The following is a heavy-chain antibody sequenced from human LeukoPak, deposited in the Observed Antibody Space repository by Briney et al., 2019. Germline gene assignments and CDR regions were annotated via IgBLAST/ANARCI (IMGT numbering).Heavy chain of an antibody. CDR3: ATVSYDSSVDNWFDP. Sequence: SQTLSLTCTVSGGSISSGGYYWGWIRQHPGKGLEWIGYIYYSGSIYYNPSLKSRVTISVDTSKNQFSLKLSSVTAADTAVYYCATVSYDSSVDNWFDPWGQGTLVTVSS. V-gene: IGHV4-31*03. CDR2: IYYSGSI. J-gene: IGHJ5*02. D-gene: IGHD3-22*01. CDR1: GGSISSGGYY.